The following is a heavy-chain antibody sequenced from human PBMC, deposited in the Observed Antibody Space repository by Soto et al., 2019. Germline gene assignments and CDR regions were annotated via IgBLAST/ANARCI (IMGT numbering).Heavy chain of an antibody. CDR2: IYPGDSDT. CDR1: GYSFTSYW. Sequence: PGESLKISCKGSGYSFTSYWIGWVRQMPGKGLEWMGIIYPGDSDTRYSPSFQGQVTISADKSISTAYLQWSSLKASDTAMYYCASSVEMAKSRAYYYYDMDAWDQGTKVTVS. J-gene: IGHJ6*02. D-gene: IGHD5-12*01. V-gene: IGHV5-51*01. CDR3: ASSVEMAKSRAYYYYDMDA.